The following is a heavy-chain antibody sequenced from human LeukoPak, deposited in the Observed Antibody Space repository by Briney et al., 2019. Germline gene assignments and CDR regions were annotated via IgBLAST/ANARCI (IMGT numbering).Heavy chain of an antibody. V-gene: IGHV4-61*02. CDR3: ARSFFGITGDYYMDV. CDR2: IYSSGTI. D-gene: IGHD1-20*01. CDR1: GDSISSGSYY. J-gene: IGHJ6*03. Sequence: SETLSLTCTVSGDSISSGSYYWSWIRQPAGKGLEWIGRIYSSGTINYNPSLKSRVTISVDTSKNHFSLKLSSVTAADTAVYYCARSFFGITGDYYMDVWGKGTTVTVSS.